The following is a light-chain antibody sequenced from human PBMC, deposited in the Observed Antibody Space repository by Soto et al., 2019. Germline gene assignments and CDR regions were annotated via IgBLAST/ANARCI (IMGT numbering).Light chain of an antibody. CDR2: DAS. J-gene: IGKJ1*01. Sequence: EIVLTQSPATLSLSPGERATLSCRASQSVSSYLAWNQQKPGQAPRLLIYDASNRATGIPARFSGSGSGTDFTLTISSLEPEDFAVYYCQQRSNWPPPTFGQGTKVEIK. CDR1: QSVSSY. CDR3: QQRSNWPPPT. V-gene: IGKV3-11*01.